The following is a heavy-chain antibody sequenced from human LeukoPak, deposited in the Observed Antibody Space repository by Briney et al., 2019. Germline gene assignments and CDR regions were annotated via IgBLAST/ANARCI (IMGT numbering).Heavy chain of an antibody. Sequence: AGGSLRLSCAASGFTFSSYGMHWVRQAPGKGLEWVAVIWYDGSNKYYADSVKGRFTISRDNSKNTLYLQMNSLRAEDTAVYYCARSKILTGYFPGASYYYYGMDVWGQGTTVTVSS. CDR2: IWYDGSNK. CDR1: GFTFSSYG. CDR3: ARSKILTGYFPGASYYYYGMDV. D-gene: IGHD3-9*01. V-gene: IGHV3-33*01. J-gene: IGHJ6*02.